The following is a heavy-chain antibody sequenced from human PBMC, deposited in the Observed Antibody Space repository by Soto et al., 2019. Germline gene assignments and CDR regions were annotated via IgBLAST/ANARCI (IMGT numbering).Heavy chain of an antibody. V-gene: IGHV3-23*01. Sequence: GGSLRLSCAASGFTFSGYDMTWVRQAPGQGLEYISGISSSGGTTYYPDSMRGRFTISRDNSKNIVYLQVSILRAEDTAVYYCARRGAYFFDFWGQGTLVTVSS. D-gene: IGHD1-26*01. CDR3: ARRGAYFFDF. J-gene: IGHJ4*02. CDR2: ISSSGGTT. CDR1: GFTFSGYD.